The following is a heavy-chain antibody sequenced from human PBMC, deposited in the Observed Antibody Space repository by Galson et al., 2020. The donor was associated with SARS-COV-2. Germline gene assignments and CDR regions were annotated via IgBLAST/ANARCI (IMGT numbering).Heavy chain of an antibody. CDR3: ARGFDL. Sequence: SETLSLTCTASGGSISSYYWSWIRQPPGKGLEWIGYIYYSGSTNYNPARKSRVTISVDTSKNQFSLQLSTVTAADTAVYYCARGFDLCGRRILVTVSS. V-gene: IGHV4-59*12. J-gene: IGHJ2*01. CDR2: IYYSGST. CDR1: GGSISSYY.